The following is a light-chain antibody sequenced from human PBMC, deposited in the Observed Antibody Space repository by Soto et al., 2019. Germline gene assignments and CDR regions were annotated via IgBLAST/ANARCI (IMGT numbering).Light chain of an antibody. CDR2: GAS. CDR1: QSVSSN. V-gene: IGKV3-15*01. J-gene: IGKJ2*01. Sequence: EIVMKQSPATLSLSPGERASLSCRASQSVSSNLAWYQQKPGQAPRLLIYGASTRATGIPAWFSARGSGTEFTLTISSLQAEDFAVYSCQQYNNWPYTFGQGTKLEI. CDR3: QQYNNWPYT.